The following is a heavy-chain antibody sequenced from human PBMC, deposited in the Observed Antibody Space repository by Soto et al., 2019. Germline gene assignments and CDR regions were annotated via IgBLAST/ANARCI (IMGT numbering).Heavy chain of an antibody. CDR1: GFTFTNAW. J-gene: IGHJ6*02. Sequence: EAQLVDSGGGLVKPGGSLRLSCVASGFTFTNAWINWVRQAPGKGLEWVGRIASEAGGGAAEYAAPIKDRFVLSRDASINTVFLQMNSLKTDDTAVYYCVDYWHGMDVWGHGTTVTVSS. CDR3: VDYWHGMDV. CDR2: IASEAGGGAA. D-gene: IGHD2-8*02. V-gene: IGHV3-15*07.